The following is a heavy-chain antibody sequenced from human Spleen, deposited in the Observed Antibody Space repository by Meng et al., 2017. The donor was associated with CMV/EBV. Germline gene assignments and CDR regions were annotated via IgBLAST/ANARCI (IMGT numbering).Heavy chain of an antibody. D-gene: IGHD7-27*01. CDR1: GYTFTAHY. J-gene: IGHJ4*02. Sequence: ASVKVSYKASGYTFTAHYFHWVRQAPGQGLEWMGWIHPHRGDTNYAQQFQGRVTLTRDTSINTGYMELTRLTSDDTAVYYCARDNNWGPDYWGQGTLVTVPQ. V-gene: IGHV1-2*02. CDR3: ARDNNWGPDY. CDR2: IHPHRGDT.